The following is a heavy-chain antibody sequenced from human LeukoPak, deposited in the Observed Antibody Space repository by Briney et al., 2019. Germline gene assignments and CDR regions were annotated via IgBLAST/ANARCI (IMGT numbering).Heavy chain of an antibody. CDR1: GFTFSSYA. CDR3: AKGKWELLAPFDY. Sequence: GGSLRLSYAASGFTFSSYAMSWVRQAPGKGLEWVSDISGSGGSTYYADSVKGRFTISRDNSKNTLYLQMNSLRAEDTAIYYCAKGKWELLAPFDYWGQGTLVTVSS. CDR2: ISGSGGST. J-gene: IGHJ4*02. D-gene: IGHD1-26*01. V-gene: IGHV3-23*01.